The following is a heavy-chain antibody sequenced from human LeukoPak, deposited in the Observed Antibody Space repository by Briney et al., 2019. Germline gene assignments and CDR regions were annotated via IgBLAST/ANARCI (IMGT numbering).Heavy chain of an antibody. CDR3: ARIASIAAADPFDY. Sequence: SETLSLTCTVSGGSISSSSYYWGWIRQPPGKGLEWIGSIYYSGSTYYNPSLKSRVTISVDTSKNQFSLKLSSVTAADTAVYYCARIASIAAADPFDYWGQGTLVTVSS. D-gene: IGHD6-13*01. CDR1: GGSISSSSYY. J-gene: IGHJ4*02. CDR2: IYYSGST. V-gene: IGHV4-39*07.